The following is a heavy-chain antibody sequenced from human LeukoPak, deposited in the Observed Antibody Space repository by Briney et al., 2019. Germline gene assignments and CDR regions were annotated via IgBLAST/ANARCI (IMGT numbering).Heavy chain of an antibody. Sequence: GGSLRLSCASSGFTFSNYSMDWVRQAPGKGLEWVSAISTGGDRAYYADSVRGRFTTSRDNSWNNLYLQLNSLRDEDTAVYYCARDRDYDILTGHVGYWGKGNLVTVSS. D-gene: IGHD3-9*01. CDR1: GFTFSNYS. CDR3: ARDRDYDILTGHVGY. V-gene: IGHV3-23*01. J-gene: IGHJ4*02. CDR2: ISTGGDRA.